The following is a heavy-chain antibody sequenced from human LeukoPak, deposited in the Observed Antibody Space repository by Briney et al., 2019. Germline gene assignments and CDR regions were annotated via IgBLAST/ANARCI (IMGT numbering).Heavy chain of an antibody. Sequence: GSLRLSCAASGFTFSSYWMSWIRQPPGKGLEWIGSIYYSGSTYYNPSLKSRVTISVDTSKNQFSLKLSSVTAADTAVYYCARDLGLWSLDGAFDIWGQGTVVTVSS. V-gene: IGHV4-39*07. CDR1: GFTFSSYW. CDR3: ARDLGLWSLDGAFDI. J-gene: IGHJ3*02. CDR2: IYYSGST. D-gene: IGHD4/OR15-4a*01.